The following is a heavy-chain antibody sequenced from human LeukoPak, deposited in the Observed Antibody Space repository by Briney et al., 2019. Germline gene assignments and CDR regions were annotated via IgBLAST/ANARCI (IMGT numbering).Heavy chain of an antibody. V-gene: IGHV3-73*01. Sequence: GGSLRLPCAASGFTFSGSAMHWVRQASGKGLEWVGRIRSKANSYATAYAASVKGRFTISRDDSKNTAYLQMNSLKTEDTAVYYRTSGPIAARPSYYYYYMDVWGKGTTVTVSS. J-gene: IGHJ6*03. D-gene: IGHD6-6*01. CDR3: TSGPIAARPSYYYYYMDV. CDR1: GFTFSGSA. CDR2: IRSKANSYAT.